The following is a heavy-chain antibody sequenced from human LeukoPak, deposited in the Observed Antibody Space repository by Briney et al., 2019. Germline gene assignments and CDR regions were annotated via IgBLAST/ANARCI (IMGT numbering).Heavy chain of an antibody. Sequence: ASVKVSCKASGYTFTSYGISWVRQAPGQGLEWMGWISAYNGNTNYAQKLQGRVTMTTDTSTSTAYMELRSLRSDDTAVYYCAILPRLTGDHTYYFDYWGQGTLVTVSS. CDR1: GYTFTSYG. D-gene: IGHD3-9*01. CDR3: AILPRLTGDHTYYFDY. CDR2: ISAYNGNT. V-gene: IGHV1-18*01. J-gene: IGHJ4*02.